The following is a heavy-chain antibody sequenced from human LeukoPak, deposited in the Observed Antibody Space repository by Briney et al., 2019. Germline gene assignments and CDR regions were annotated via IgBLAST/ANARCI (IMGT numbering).Heavy chain of an antibody. CDR1: GFTVSSNY. D-gene: IGHD5-24*01. J-gene: IGHJ4*02. V-gene: IGHV3-53*01. CDR2: IYSGGST. Sequence: GGSLRLSCAASGFTVSSNYMSWVRQAPGKGLEWVSVIYSGGSTYYADSVKGRFTISRDNSKNTLYLQMNSLRAEDTAVYYCARRERWLQYFDYWGQGTLVTVSS. CDR3: ARRERWLQYFDY.